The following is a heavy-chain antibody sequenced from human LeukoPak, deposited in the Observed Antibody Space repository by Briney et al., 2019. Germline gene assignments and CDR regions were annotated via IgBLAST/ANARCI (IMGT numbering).Heavy chain of an antibody. J-gene: IGHJ4*02. D-gene: IGHD5-12*01. V-gene: IGHV1-2*02. CDR1: GYTFTGYY. CDR2: INPNSGDT. CDR3: ARRDLRAYSNYDLDY. Sequence: ASVKVSCKASGYTFTGYYMHWVRQAPGQGLEWMAWINPNSGDTNYAQKFQGKITLTRDTSISTAYMELTRLSSDDTAVYYCARRDLRAYSNYDLDYWGQGTLVTVSS.